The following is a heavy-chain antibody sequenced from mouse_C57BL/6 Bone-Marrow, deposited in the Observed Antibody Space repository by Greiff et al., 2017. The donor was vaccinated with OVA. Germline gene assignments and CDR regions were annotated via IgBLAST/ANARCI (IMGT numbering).Heavy chain of an antibody. CDR3: ARLMYYGSSYAMDY. Sequence: EVKLVESGGDLVKPGGSLKLSCAASGFTFSSYGMSWVRQTPDKRLEWVATISRGGSYTYYPDSVKGRFTISRDNAKNTLYLQMSSLKSEDTAMYYCARLMYYGSSYAMDYWGQGTSVTVSS. D-gene: IGHD1-1*01. V-gene: IGHV5-6*01. J-gene: IGHJ4*01. CDR2: ISRGGSYT. CDR1: GFTFSSYG.